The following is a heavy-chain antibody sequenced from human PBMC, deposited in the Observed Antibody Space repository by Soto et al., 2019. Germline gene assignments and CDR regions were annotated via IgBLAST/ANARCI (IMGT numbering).Heavy chain of an antibody. D-gene: IGHD3-22*01. Sequence: SGPTLVNPTQTLTLTCTFSGFSLSTSGMCVSWIRQPPGKALEWLARIDWDDDKYYSTSLKTRLTISKDTSKNQVVLTMTNMDPVDTATYYCAHKRLYYDSSGYTYGMDVWGQGTTVTAP. CDR2: IDWDDDK. CDR3: AHKRLYYDSSGYTYGMDV. J-gene: IGHJ6*02. V-gene: IGHV2-70*11. CDR1: GFSLSTSGMC.